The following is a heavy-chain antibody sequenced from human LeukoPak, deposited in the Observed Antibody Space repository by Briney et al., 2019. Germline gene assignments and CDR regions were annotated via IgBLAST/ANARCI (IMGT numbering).Heavy chain of an antibody. CDR1: GFTFSSYS. V-gene: IGHV3-21*04. D-gene: IGHD4-17*01. J-gene: IGHJ6*02. Sequence: GGSLRLSCAASGFTFSSYSMNWVRQAPGKGLEWVSSISSSSSYIYYADSVKGRFTISRDNAKNSLYLQMNSLRAEDTAVYYCARDMYGDYVYYGMDVWGQGTTVTVSS. CDR3: ARDMYGDYVYYGMDV. CDR2: ISSSSSYI.